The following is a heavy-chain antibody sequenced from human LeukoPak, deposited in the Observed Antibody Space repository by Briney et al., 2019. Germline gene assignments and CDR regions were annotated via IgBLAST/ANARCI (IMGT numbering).Heavy chain of an antibody. CDR3: ARDKGLLWFGELSYYFDY. Sequence: GGSLRLSCAASGFTFSSYEMNWVRQAPGKGLEWVSYISSSSSTIYYADSVKGRFTISRDNAKNSLYLQMNSLRAEDTAVYYCARDKGLLWFGELSYYFDYWGQGTLVTVSS. V-gene: IGHV3-48*03. D-gene: IGHD3-10*01. J-gene: IGHJ4*02. CDR2: ISSSSSTI. CDR1: GFTFSSYE.